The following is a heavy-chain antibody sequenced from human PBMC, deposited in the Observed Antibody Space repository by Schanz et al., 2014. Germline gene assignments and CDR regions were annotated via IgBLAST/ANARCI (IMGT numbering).Heavy chain of an antibody. Sequence: EVQLVESGGGLVQPGGSLRLSCAASGFTFSDSWMHWVRQAPGKGLEWVSSISGSAGFTYYADSVQGRFTISRDNSKNTLYLQMNSLRAEDTAVYFCARDEGRDGYNLAFDVWGQGTLVTVSS. CDR2: ISGSAGFT. CDR3: ARDEGRDGYNLAFDV. V-gene: IGHV3-23*04. CDR1: GFTFSDSW. D-gene: IGHD5-12*01. J-gene: IGHJ3*01.